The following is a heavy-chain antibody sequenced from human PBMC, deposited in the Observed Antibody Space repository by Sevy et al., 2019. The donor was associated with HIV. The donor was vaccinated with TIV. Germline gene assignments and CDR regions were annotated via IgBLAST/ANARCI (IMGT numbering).Heavy chain of an antibody. CDR1: EFTFSKYW. Sequence: GGSLRLSCAASEFTFSKYWMGWVRQAPGKGPEWVANIKGDGSDKYYLDSVKGRFTISRDNAKSSLYLLMNSLRDEDTATYYCVRGGGACDYWGQGTLVTVSS. D-gene: IGHD2-21*02. CDR2: IKGDGSDK. V-gene: IGHV3-7*01. J-gene: IGHJ4*02. CDR3: VRGGGACDY.